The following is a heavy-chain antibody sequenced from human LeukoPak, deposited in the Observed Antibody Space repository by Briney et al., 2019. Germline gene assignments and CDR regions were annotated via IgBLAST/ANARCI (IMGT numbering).Heavy chain of an antibody. V-gene: IGHV1-8*03. CDR1: GYSFSSHD. CDR2: MNPNSGNT. D-gene: IGHD2-2*01. CDR3: ASRLYPLRCCSSTSCSPNDAFDI. J-gene: IGHJ3*02. Sequence: AASVKVSCKAFGYSFSSHDINWVRQATGQGLEWMGWMNPNSGNTGYAQKFQGRVTITRNTSISTAYMELSSLRSEDTAVYYCASRLYPLRCCSSTSCSPNDAFDIWGQGTMVTVSS.